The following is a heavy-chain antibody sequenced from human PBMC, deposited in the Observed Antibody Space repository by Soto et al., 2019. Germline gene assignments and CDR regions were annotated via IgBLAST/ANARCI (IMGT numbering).Heavy chain of an antibody. CDR2: ISAFNGNT. CDR1: GYSFTNYG. D-gene: IGHD6-19*01. J-gene: IGHJ6*03. V-gene: IGHV1-18*01. Sequence: QDQLVQSGAEVKKPGASVTVSCQASGYSFTNYGVTWVRQAPGQGLEWMGWISAFNGNTHYAQNLQGRVTMTTDASTSTAYMELRSLRSDDTAVYYCARDRGVAPPVAGNTHYYYYMDVWCKGTTVTVSS. CDR3: ARDRGVAPPVAGNTHYYYYMDV.